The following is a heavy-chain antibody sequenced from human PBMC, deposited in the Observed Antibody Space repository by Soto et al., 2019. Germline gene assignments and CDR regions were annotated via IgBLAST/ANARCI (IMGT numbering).Heavy chain of an antibody. J-gene: IGHJ4*02. CDR1: GGSISSSNW. Sequence: QVQLQESGPGLVKPSGTLSLTCAVSGGSISSSNWWSWVRQPPGKGLDWIGEIYHSGSTNYNPSLKTRVTRSVDKSKNQFSLTLSSVTAADTAVYYCARRGWTTVTTAFYWGQGTLVTVSS. V-gene: IGHV4-4*02. D-gene: IGHD4-17*01. CDR2: IYHSGST. CDR3: ARRGWTTVTTAFY.